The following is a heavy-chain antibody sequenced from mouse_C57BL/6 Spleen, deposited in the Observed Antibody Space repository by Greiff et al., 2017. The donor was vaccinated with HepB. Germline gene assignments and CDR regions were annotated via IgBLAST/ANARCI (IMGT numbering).Heavy chain of an antibody. V-gene: IGHV1-55*01. Sequence: QVQLQQSGAELVKPGASVKMSCKASGYTFTSYWITWVKQRPGQGLEWIGDIYPGSGSTNYNEKFKSKATLTVDTSSSTAYMQLSSLTSEDSAVYYCARFYYGQYYFDYWGQGTTLTVSS. CDR2: IYPGSGST. D-gene: IGHD1-2*01. CDR1: GYTFTSYW. CDR3: ARFYYGQYYFDY. J-gene: IGHJ2*01.